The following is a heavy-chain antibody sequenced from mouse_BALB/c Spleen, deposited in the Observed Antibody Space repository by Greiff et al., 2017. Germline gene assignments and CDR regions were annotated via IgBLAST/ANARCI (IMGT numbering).Heavy chain of an antibody. Sequence: EVHLVESGGGLVQPGGSRKLSCAASGFTFSSFGMHWVRQAPEKGLEWVAYISSGSSTIYYADTVKGRFTISRDNPKNTLFLQMTSLRSEDTAMYYCARSRYGSSYGNYYAMDYWGQGTSVTVSS. CDR1: GFTFSSFG. D-gene: IGHD1-1*01. CDR2: ISSGSSTI. J-gene: IGHJ4*01. CDR3: ARSRYGSSYGNYYAMDY. V-gene: IGHV5-17*02.